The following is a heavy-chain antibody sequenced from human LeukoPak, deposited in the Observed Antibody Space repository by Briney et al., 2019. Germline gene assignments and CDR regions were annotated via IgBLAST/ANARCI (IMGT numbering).Heavy chain of an antibody. CDR2: IYYSGST. J-gene: IGHJ4*02. CDR1: GGSISSYY. CDR3: ARDFRGSYGQYYFDY. Sequence: SETLSLTCTVSGGSISSYYWSWIRQPPGKGLEWIGYIYYSGSTNYNPSLKSRVTMSVDTSKNQFSLKLSSVTAADTAVYYCARDFRGSYGQYYFDYWGQETLVTVSS. V-gene: IGHV4-59*12. D-gene: IGHD1-26*01.